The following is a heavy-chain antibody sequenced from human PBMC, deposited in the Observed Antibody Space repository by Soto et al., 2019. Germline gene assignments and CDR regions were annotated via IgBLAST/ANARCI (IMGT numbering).Heavy chain of an antibody. CDR3: ARITTSAPWMHCLDY. D-gene: IGHD3-3*01. V-gene: IGHV3-11*01. Sequence: QVQLVESGGGLVKPGGSLRLSCIASGFSFDDHYMTWVRQAPGKGLEWISQISKRGDKIFYADSVRGRFTISRDNGKNALYLQLSSLRDEDTPVYCCARITTSAPWMHCLDYWAQGTLVTVSS. CDR2: ISKRGDKI. J-gene: IGHJ4*02. CDR1: GFSFDDHY.